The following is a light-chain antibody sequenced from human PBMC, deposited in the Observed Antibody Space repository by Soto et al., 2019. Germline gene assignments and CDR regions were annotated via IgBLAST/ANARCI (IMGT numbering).Light chain of an antibody. CDR2: DVN. CDR3: CTYTSSSTHV. V-gene: IGLV2-14*03. J-gene: IGLJ1*01. CDR1: SSDVGGYNF. Sequence: LTQPHSVSESPGKTVTISCTGTSSDVGGYNFVSWYQQHPGKVPKLMIFDVNRRPSGVSDRFSGSKSGNTASLTISGLQAEDEGDYYCCTYTSSSTHVFGSGTKVTVL.